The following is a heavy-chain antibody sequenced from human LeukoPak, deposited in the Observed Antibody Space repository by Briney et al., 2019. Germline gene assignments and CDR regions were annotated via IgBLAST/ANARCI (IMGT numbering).Heavy chain of an antibody. CDR1: GFTFSSYA. J-gene: IGHJ4*02. CDR3: AQDSYGDYNFDY. D-gene: IGHD4-17*01. Sequence: GGSLRLSCAASGFTFSSYAMSWVRQAPGKGLEWVSAISGSGGSTYYADSVKGRFTISRDNSKNTLYLQMNSLRAEDTAVYYCAQDSYGDYNFDYWGQGTLVTVSS. V-gene: IGHV3-23*01. CDR2: ISGSGGST.